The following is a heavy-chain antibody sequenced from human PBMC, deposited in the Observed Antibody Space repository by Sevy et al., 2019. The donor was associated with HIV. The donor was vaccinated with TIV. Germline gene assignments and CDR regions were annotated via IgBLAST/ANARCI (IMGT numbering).Heavy chain of an antibody. V-gene: IGHV3-30-3*01. J-gene: IGHJ4*02. D-gene: IGHD3-22*01. CDR1: GFTFTTYA. CDR3: ARDGGYDSRGYDLSNY. Sequence: GGSLRLSCAASGFTFTTYAMHWVRQAPGKGLEWVAVISHDGSNTYYADSVKGRFTISRDSSKNTLYLQMNSLRAEDTAVYFCARDGGYDSRGYDLSNYWGLGTLVTVSS. CDR2: ISHDGSNT.